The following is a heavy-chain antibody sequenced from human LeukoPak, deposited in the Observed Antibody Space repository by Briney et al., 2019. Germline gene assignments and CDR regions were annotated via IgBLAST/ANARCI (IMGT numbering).Heavy chain of an antibody. Sequence: ASVKVSCKASGYTFTGYYMHWVRQAPGQGLEWMGRINPNSGGTNYAQKFQGRVVMTRDTSISTAYMELSRLRSDDTAVYYCAREDYDFWSGYYGSYAFDIWGQGTMVTVSS. D-gene: IGHD3-3*01. CDR1: GYTFTGYY. CDR2: INPNSGGT. V-gene: IGHV1-2*06. CDR3: AREDYDFWSGYYGSYAFDI. J-gene: IGHJ3*02.